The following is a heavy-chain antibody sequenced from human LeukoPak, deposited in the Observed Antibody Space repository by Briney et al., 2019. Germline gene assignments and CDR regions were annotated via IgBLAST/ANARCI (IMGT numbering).Heavy chain of an antibody. J-gene: IGHJ4*02. CDR2: ISGSGGTA. Sequence: GGSLRLSCAASGFSFSTYSLNWVRQAPGKGLEWVSAISGSGGTAYYADSVKGRFTISRDNSKNTLYLQMNSLRAEDTAVYYCAIDGSGDYWGQGTLVTVSS. CDR1: GFSFSTYS. V-gene: IGHV3-23*01. CDR3: AIDGSGDY. D-gene: IGHD3-10*01.